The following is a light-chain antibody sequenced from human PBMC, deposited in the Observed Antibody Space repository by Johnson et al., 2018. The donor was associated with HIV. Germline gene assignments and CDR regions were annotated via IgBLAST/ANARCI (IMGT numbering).Light chain of an antibody. CDR1: ISNIESYF. V-gene: IGLV1-51*02. Sequence: QSVLTQPPSVSAAPGQRVNISCSGNISNIESYFVSWYQQLPGAAPTLLIYEDNKQPTGIHDRFSGSKSGTSVTLGIAGRQHGDEADYYCGAWDGSLSVYVFGTGTKVTVL. J-gene: IGLJ1*01. CDR2: EDN. CDR3: GAWDGSLSVYV.